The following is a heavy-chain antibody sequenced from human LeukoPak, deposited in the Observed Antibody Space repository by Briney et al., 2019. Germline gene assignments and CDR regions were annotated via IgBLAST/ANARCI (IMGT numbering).Heavy chain of an antibody. CDR1: GGSISSGSYY. Sequence: SQTLSLTCTVSGGSISSGSYYWSWIRQPAGKGLEWIGRIYTSGSTNYNPPLKTRVTISVDTSKNQFSLKLSSVTAADTAVYYCAREEMATDDAFDIWGQGTMVTVSS. J-gene: IGHJ3*02. CDR3: AREEMATDDAFDI. D-gene: IGHD5-24*01. CDR2: IYTSGST. V-gene: IGHV4-61*02.